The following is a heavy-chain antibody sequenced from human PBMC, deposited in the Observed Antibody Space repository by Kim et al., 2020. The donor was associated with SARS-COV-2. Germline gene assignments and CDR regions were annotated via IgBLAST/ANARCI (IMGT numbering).Heavy chain of an antibody. Sequence: SETLSLTCTLSGASISGTYNYWGWVRQPPGKGLEWLGTVSFSGSPFYNSSLKSRVTISLDTSKNQFSLRLTSVTAADTAIYFCARDMDQSSGTWYLDLWGRGTPVTVSS. D-gene: IGHD1-1*01. J-gene: IGHJ2*01. CDR1: GASISGTYNY. V-gene: IGHV4-39*07. CDR3: ARDMDQSSGTWYLDL. CDR2: VSFSGSP.